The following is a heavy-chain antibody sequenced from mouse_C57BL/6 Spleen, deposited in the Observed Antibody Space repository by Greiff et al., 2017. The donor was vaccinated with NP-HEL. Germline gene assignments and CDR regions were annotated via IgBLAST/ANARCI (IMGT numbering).Heavy chain of an antibody. CDR1: GYSITSGYD. D-gene: IGHD2-4*01. Sequence: EVQRVESGPGMVKPSQSLSLTCTVTGYSITSGYDWHWIRHFPGNKLEWMGYISYSGSTNYNPSLKSRISITHDTSKNHFFLKLNSVTTEDTATYYCARNDYDGDWYFDVWGTGTTVTVSS. CDR2: ISYSGST. J-gene: IGHJ1*03. CDR3: ARNDYDGDWYFDV. V-gene: IGHV3-1*01.